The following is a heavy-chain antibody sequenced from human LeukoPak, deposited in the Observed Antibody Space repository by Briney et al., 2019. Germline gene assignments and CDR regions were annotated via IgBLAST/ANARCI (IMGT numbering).Heavy chain of an antibody. CDR1: GGSFSGYY. Sequence: SETLSLTCAVYGGSFSGYYWSWIRQPPGKGLEWIGEINHSGSTNYNPSLKSRVTISVDTSKNQFSLKLGSVTAADTAVYYCARAYSSSWYSGEYYFDYWGQGTLVTVSS. CDR2: INHSGST. V-gene: IGHV4-34*01. D-gene: IGHD6-13*01. J-gene: IGHJ4*02. CDR3: ARAYSSSWYSGEYYFDY.